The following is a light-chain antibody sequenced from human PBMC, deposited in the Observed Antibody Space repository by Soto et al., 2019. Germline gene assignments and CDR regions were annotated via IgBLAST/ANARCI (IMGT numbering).Light chain of an antibody. CDR3: QQYGSSPLT. J-gene: IGKJ1*01. CDR2: DAS. V-gene: IGKV3-20*01. CDR1: QSVSSY. Sequence: EIVLTQSPATLSLSPGERATLSCRASQSVSSYLAWYQHKPGQAPRLLIYDASSRATGIPDRFSGSGSGTDFTLTISRLEPEDFAVYYCQQYGSSPLTFGQGTKVEIK.